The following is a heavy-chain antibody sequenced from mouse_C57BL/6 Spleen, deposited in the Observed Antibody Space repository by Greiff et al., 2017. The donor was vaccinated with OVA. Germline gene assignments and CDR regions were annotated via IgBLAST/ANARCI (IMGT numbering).Heavy chain of an antibody. V-gene: IGHV1-69*01. CDR3: ARSMVKKGGWYFDV. D-gene: IGHD2-1*01. J-gene: IGHJ1*03. Sequence: QVQLQQPGAELVMPGASVKLSCKASGYTFTSYWMHWVKQRPGQGLEWIGEIDPSDSYTNYNQKFKGKSTLTVDKSSSTAYMQLSSLTSEDSAVYYCARSMVKKGGWYFDVWGTGTTVTVSS. CDR1: GYTFTSYW. CDR2: IDPSDSYT.